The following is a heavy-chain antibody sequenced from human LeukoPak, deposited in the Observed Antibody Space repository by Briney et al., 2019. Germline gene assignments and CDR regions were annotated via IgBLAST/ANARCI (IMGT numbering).Heavy chain of an antibody. CDR1: GGSFSGYY. CDR2: INHSGST. D-gene: IGHD2-2*02. V-gene: IGHV4-34*01. J-gene: IGHJ6*02. Sequence: SETLSLTCAVYGGSFSGYYRSWIRQPPGKGLEWIGEINHSGSTNYNPSLKSRVTISVDTSKNQFSLKLSSVTAADTAVYYCARSPAAISYYYYYYGMDVWGQGTTVTVSS. CDR3: ARSPAAISYYYYYYGMDV.